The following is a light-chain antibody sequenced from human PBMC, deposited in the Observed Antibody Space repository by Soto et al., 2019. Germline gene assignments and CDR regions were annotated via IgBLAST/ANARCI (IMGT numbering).Light chain of an antibody. CDR3: SSYTSSSTVV. J-gene: IGLJ2*01. Sequence: QSALTQPASVSGSPGQSITISCTGTSSDIGGYDYVCWYQQRPGKAPKLIIYDVTNRPSGVSSRFSASKSGNTASLSISGLQAEDEADYYCSSYTSSSTVVFGGGTKLTVL. CDR2: DVT. V-gene: IGLV2-14*01. CDR1: SSDIGGYDY.